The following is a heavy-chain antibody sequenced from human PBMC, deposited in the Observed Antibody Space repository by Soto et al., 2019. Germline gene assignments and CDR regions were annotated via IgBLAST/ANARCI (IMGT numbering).Heavy chain of an antibody. V-gene: IGHV4-31*03. CDR1: GGSISSGGYY. Sequence: QVRLQESGPGLVKPSQTLSLTCTVSGGSISSGGYYWSWIRQHPGKGLEWIGYIYYSGSTYYNPSLKSRVTISVDTSKNQFSLKLSSVTAADTAVYYCARGRVGATAFDYWGQGTLVTVSS. J-gene: IGHJ4*02. CDR3: ARGRVGATAFDY. D-gene: IGHD1-26*01. CDR2: IYYSGST.